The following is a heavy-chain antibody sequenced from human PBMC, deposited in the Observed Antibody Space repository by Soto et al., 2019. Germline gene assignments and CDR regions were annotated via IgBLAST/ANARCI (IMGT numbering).Heavy chain of an antibody. CDR1: GYTFTSYG. Sequence: ASVKVSCKASGYTFTSYGISWVRQAPGQGLEWMGWISAYNGNTNYAQKLQGRVTMTTDTSTSTAYMELRSLRSDDTAVYYCARDGYYDFWSGYRSDDYYYYGMDVWGQGTTVTVSS. V-gene: IGHV1-18*01. CDR2: ISAYNGNT. CDR3: ARDGYYDFWSGYRSDDYYYYGMDV. D-gene: IGHD3-3*01. J-gene: IGHJ6*02.